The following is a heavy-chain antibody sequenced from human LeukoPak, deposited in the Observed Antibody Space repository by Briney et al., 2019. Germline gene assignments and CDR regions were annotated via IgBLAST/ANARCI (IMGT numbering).Heavy chain of an antibody. CDR3: ARHLYSGRYYGIDY. Sequence: SETLSLTCSVSGGSISSYYWSWIRQPPGKELEWIGYIYDSGSTNYNPSLKSRVTITIDTSKNQFSLKLNSVNAADTAGYYGARHLYSGRYYGIDYWGQGTLVTVSS. J-gene: IGHJ4*02. V-gene: IGHV4-59*08. CDR2: IYDSGST. D-gene: IGHD1-26*01. CDR1: GGSISSYY.